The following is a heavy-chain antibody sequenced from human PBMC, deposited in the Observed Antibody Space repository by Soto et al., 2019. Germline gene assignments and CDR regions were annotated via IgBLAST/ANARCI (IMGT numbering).Heavy chain of an antibody. CDR3: ARATTEGVYGSTYYYALIDY. Sequence: GGSLRLSCAASGFTFSSYAMHWVRQAPGKGLEWVAVISYDGSNKYYAVSVQGRFTISRDNSKNTLYLQMNSLRAEDTAVYYCARATTEGVYGSTYYYALIDYWGQGTLVTVSS. CDR1: GFTFSSYA. J-gene: IGHJ4*02. V-gene: IGHV3-30-3*01. CDR2: ISYDGSNK. D-gene: IGHD3-10*01.